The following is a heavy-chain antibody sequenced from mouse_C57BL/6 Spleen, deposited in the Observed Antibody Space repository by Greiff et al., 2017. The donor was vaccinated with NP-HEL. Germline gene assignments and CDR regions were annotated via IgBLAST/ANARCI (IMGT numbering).Heavy chain of an antibody. CDR1: GYTFTSYW. Sequence: QVQLQQPGAELVRPGSSVKLSCKASGYTFTSYWMHWVKQRPIQGLEWIGNIDPSDSETHYNQKFKDKATLTVDKSSSTAYMQLSSLTYVDSAVYYCASQDYDWFAYWGQGTLVTVSA. V-gene: IGHV1-52*01. D-gene: IGHD2-4*01. J-gene: IGHJ3*01. CDR3: ASQDYDWFAY. CDR2: IDPSDSET.